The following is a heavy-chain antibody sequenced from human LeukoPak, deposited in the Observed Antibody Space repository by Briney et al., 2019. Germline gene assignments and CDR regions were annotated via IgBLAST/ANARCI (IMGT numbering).Heavy chain of an antibody. Sequence: KVSCKASGYSFTSYWIGWVRQMPGKGLEWMGIIYPGDSDTRYSPSFQGQVTISADKSISTAYLQWSSLKASDTAMYYCARRPYYYDSSGVHFDYWGQGTLVTVSS. CDR1: GYSFTSYW. V-gene: IGHV5-51*01. CDR2: IYPGDSDT. D-gene: IGHD3-22*01. J-gene: IGHJ4*02. CDR3: ARRPYYYDSSGVHFDY.